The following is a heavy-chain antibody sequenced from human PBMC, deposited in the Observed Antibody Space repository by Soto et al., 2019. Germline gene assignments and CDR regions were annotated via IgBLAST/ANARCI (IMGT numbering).Heavy chain of an antibody. J-gene: IGHJ2*01. V-gene: IGHV4-39*01. D-gene: IGHD5-12*01. CDR1: GGSISSSSYY. Sequence: TSETLSLTCTVSGGSISSSSYYWGWIRQPPGKGLEWIGSIYYSGSTYYNPSLKSRVTISVDTSKNQSSLKLSSVTAADTAVYYCARHSEWLPTYWYFDLWGRGTLVT. CDR2: IYYSGST. CDR3: ARHSEWLPTYWYFDL.